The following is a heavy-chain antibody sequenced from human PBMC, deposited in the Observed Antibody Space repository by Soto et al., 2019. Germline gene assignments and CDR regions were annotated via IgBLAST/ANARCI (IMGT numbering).Heavy chain of an antibody. CDR1: GYTFTSYY. CDR2: INPSGGST. D-gene: IGHD3-10*01. J-gene: IGHJ6*02. CDR3: ARAHYGSENYYYYGMDV. V-gene: IGHV1-46*03. Sequence: ASVKVSCKASGYTFTSYYMHWVRQAPGQGLEWMGIINPSGGSTSYAQKFQGRVTMTRDTSTSTVYMELSSLRSEDTAVYYCARAHYGSENYYYYGMDVWGQGTTVTVSS.